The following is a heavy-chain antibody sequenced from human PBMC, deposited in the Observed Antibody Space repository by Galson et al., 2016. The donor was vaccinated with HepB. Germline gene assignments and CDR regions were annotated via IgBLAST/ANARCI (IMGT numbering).Heavy chain of an antibody. D-gene: IGHD1-26*01. V-gene: IGHV3-13*01. CDR2: IGSAGDT. CDR3: ARVLRLGIDH. CDR1: GFTFSSFD. Sequence: SLRLSCAASGFTFSSFDMHWVRQGIGKGLEWVSAIGSAGDTYYPGYVKGRFTISRENAKNFLYLQMNSLIAEDTSVYYCARVLRLGIDHWGQGALVTVSS. J-gene: IGHJ4*02.